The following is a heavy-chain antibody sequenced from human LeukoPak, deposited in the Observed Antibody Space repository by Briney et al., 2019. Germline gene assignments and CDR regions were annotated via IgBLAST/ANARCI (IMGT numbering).Heavy chain of an antibody. D-gene: IGHD3-10*01. CDR1: GGSFSGYY. CDR2: INHSGST. V-gene: IGHV4-34*01. J-gene: IGHJ4*02. CDR3: ATRRLWVGELLWGGRSEFDY. Sequence: SETLSLTCAVYGGSFSGYYWSWIRQPPGKGLEWIGEINHSGSTNYNPSLKSRVTISVDTSKNQFSLKLSSVTAAATAEYYRATRRLWVGELLWGGRSEFDYWGQGTLVTVSS.